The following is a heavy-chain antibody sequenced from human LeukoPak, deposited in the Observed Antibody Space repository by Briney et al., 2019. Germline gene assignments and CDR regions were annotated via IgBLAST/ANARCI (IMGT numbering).Heavy chain of an antibody. CDR1: GYTFTSYD. CDR2: MNPYSGNT. V-gene: IGHV1-8*01. Sequence: ASVKVSCKASGYTFTSYDINWVRQATGQGLEWVGWMNPYSGNTGYAQKFQGRVTMTRNTSISTAYMELSSLRSEDTAVYYCARGPSRSVVVPAASRRLDVWGKGTTVTVSS. CDR3: ARGPSRSVVVPAASRRLDV. J-gene: IGHJ6*04. D-gene: IGHD2-2*01.